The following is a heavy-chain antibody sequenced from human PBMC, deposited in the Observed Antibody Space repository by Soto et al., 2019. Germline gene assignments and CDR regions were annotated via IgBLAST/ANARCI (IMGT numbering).Heavy chain of an antibody. CDR1: GFSLSTSGVG. CDR2: IYWDDDK. D-gene: IGHD4-17*01. V-gene: IGHV2-5*02. Sequence: QITLKESGPPLVKPTQTLTLTCTFSGFSLSTSGVGVGWIRQPPGKAGEWLALIYWDDDKRYSPSLKSRLTVTKDTAKDQVVLTMTNMDPVDTATYCCAHKDDGAPAFDYWGQGTLVTVSS. CDR3: AHKDDGAPAFDY. J-gene: IGHJ4*02.